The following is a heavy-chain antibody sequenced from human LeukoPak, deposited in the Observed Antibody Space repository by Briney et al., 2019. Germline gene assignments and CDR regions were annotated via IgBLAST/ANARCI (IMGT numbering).Heavy chain of an antibody. CDR2: IKQDGSEK. D-gene: IGHD5-12*01. Sequence: PGGSLRLSCAASGFTFSSYWMSWVRQAPGKGLEWVANIKQDGSEKYYVDSVKGRFTISRDNAKNSLYLQMNSLRAEDTAVYYCARDLSGFSGPDRDYWGQGTLVTVSS. V-gene: IGHV3-7*01. J-gene: IGHJ4*02. CDR3: ARDLSGFSGPDRDY. CDR1: GFTFSSYW.